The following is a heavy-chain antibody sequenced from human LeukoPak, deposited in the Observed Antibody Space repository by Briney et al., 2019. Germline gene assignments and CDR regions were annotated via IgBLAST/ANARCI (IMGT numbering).Heavy chain of an antibody. D-gene: IGHD3-22*01. CDR1: GYTFTGYY. CDR2: INPNSGGT. Sequence: ASVKVFCKASGYTFTGYYMHWVRQAPGQGLEWMGWINPNSGGTNYAQKFQGRVTMTRDTSISTAYMELSRLRSDDTAVYYCAREGQAWLLLYYFDYWGQGTLVTVSS. V-gene: IGHV1-2*02. J-gene: IGHJ4*02. CDR3: AREGQAWLLLYYFDY.